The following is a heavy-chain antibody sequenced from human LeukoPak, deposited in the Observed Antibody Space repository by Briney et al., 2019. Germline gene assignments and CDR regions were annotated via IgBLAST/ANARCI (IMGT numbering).Heavy chain of an antibody. CDR2: IKQDGSEK. CDR1: GFTFGSYW. CDR3: ARGSTYYDSSGQVPFDY. Sequence: GGSLRLSCAASGFTFGSYWMSWVRQAPGKGLEWVANIKQDGSEKYYVDSVKGRFTISRDNAENSLSLQMNSLRAEDTAVYYCARGSTYYDSSGQVPFDYWGQGTLVTVSS. V-gene: IGHV3-7*05. D-gene: IGHD3-22*01. J-gene: IGHJ4*02.